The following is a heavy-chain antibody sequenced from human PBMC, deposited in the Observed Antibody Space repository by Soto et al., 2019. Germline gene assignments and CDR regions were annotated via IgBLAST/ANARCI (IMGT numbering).Heavy chain of an antibody. J-gene: IGHJ6*02. CDR1: GYTFTSYG. CDR3: ARDPFDIVVVPAGYGMDV. V-gene: IGHV1-18*04. D-gene: IGHD2-2*01. Sequence: QVELVQSGAEVKKPGASVKVSCKASGYTFTSYGISWVRQAPGQGLEWMGWISAYNGNTNYAQKLQGRVTMTTDTSTSTAYMELRSLRSDDTAVYYCARDPFDIVVVPAGYGMDVWGQGTTVTVSS. CDR2: ISAYNGNT.